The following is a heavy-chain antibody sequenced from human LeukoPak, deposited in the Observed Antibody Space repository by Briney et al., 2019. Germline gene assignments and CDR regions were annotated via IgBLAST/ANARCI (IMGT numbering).Heavy chain of an antibody. CDR1: GFTFSNYW. Sequence: GSLRLSCAASGFTFSNYWMSWVRQPPGKGLEWIGEIYHSGSTNYNPSLKSRVTISVDKSKNQFSLKLSSVTAADTAVYYCARRSLNYDSSGYYKYYFDYWGQGTLVTVSS. CDR3: ARRSLNYDSSGYYKYYFDY. CDR2: IYHSGST. J-gene: IGHJ4*02. D-gene: IGHD3-22*01. V-gene: IGHV4-4*02.